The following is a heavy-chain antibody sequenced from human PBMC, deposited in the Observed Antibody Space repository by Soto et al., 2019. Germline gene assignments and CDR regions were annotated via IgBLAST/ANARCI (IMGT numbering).Heavy chain of an antibody. CDR3: TRARLLEWLVHFDS. CDR1: GFTFNMYA. D-gene: IGHD3-3*01. J-gene: IGHJ4*02. Sequence: QVQLVESGGGVVQPGRSLRLSCAASGFTFNMYAMHWVRQAPGKGLEWVAVTSYDGSKTYYADSVKGRFTISRDNSKNTLYLQMNSLRVEDSAVYYCTRARLLEWLVHFDSWGQGTLVTVSS. CDR2: TSYDGSKT. V-gene: IGHV3-30-3*01.